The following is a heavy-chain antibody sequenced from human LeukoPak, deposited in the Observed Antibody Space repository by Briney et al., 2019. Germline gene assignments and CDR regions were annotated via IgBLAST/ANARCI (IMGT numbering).Heavy chain of an antibody. CDR2: MNPNSGNT. V-gene: IGHV1-8*01. CDR1: GYTFTSYD. D-gene: IGHD6-25*01. CDR3: ASPPPTYSSGTGGYYYGMDV. Sequence: GASVKVSFKASGYTFTSYDINWVRQATGQGLEWMGWMNPNSGNTGYAQKFQGRVTMTRNTSVSTAYMELSSLRSEDTAVYYCASPPPTYSSGTGGYYYGMDVWGQGTTVTVSS. J-gene: IGHJ6*02.